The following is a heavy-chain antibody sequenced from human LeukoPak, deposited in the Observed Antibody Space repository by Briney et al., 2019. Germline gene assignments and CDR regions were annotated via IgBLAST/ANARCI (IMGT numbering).Heavy chain of an antibody. CDR3: ARDSDRQFLEWSNYYYYMDV. J-gene: IGHJ6*03. V-gene: IGHV3-72*01. CDR1: GFTFSDHF. Sequence: GGSLRLSCVVSGFTFSDHFLDWVRQAPGKGLEWVGRSRNKAKSYTTEYAASVKGRFTISRDDSKNSLYLQMNSLKTEDTAVYYCARDSDRQFLEWSNYYYYMDVWGKGTTVTVSS. D-gene: IGHD3-3*01. CDR2: SRNKAKSYTT.